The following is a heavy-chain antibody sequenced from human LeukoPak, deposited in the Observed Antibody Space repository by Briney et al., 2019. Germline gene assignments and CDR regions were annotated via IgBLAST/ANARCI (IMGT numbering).Heavy chain of an antibody. Sequence: GGSLRLSCAASGFTFSSYSMNWVRQAPGKGLEWVSSISSSSSYIYYADSVKGRFTISRDNAKSSLYLQMNSLRAEDTAVYYCAREDYYDSSGYYDYWGQGTLVTVSS. J-gene: IGHJ4*02. V-gene: IGHV3-21*01. CDR3: AREDYYDSSGYYDY. CDR1: GFTFSSYS. D-gene: IGHD3-22*01. CDR2: ISSSSSYI.